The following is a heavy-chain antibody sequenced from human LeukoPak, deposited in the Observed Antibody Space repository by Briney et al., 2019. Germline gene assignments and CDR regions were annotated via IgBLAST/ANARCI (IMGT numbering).Heavy chain of an antibody. Sequence: GGSLRLSCAASGFTFSSYWMSWVRQAPGKGLEWVSSISSSSSTIYYADSVKGRFTISRDNAKNSLYLQMNSLRAEDTAVYYCATCYDSSGYFSYYYYYYMDVWGKGTTVTVSS. J-gene: IGHJ6*03. CDR1: GFTFSSYW. CDR3: ATCYDSSGYFSYYYYYYMDV. CDR2: ISSSSSTI. D-gene: IGHD3-22*01. V-gene: IGHV3-48*01.